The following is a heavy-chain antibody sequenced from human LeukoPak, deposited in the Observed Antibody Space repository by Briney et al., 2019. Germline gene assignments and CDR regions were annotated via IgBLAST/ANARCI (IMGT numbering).Heavy chain of an antibody. Sequence: GGSLRLSCAASGFTFSSYGMHWVRQAPGKGLEWVAFMRHDGTDIYYADSVKGRFTISRDNSKNTLYLQMNSLRAEDTAVYYCAKDRFLEWLTLPDYWGQGTLVTVSS. J-gene: IGHJ4*02. CDR2: MRHDGTDI. V-gene: IGHV3-30*02. CDR1: GFTFSSYG. D-gene: IGHD3-3*01. CDR3: AKDRFLEWLTLPDY.